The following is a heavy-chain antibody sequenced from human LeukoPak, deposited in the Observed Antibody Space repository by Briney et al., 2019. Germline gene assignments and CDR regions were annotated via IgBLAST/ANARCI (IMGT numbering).Heavy chain of an antibody. Sequence: PSETLSLTCTVYGGSFSSSSCYWGWIRQPPGKGLEWIGSISYRGNNYHNPSVKSRVIMSVDTSKNQFSLALRSVTAADTAVYYCARSILRYYYNASGYYPYYFDYWGQGMLVTVSS. CDR3: ARSILRYYYNASGYYPYYFDY. CDR2: ISYRGNN. V-gene: IGHV4-39*07. J-gene: IGHJ4*02. CDR1: GGSFSSSSCY. D-gene: IGHD3-22*01.